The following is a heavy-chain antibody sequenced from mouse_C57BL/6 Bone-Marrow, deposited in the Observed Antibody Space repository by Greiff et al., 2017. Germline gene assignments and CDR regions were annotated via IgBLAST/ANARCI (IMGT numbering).Heavy chain of an antibody. Sequence: QVHVKQSGAELVKPGASVKMSCKASGYTFTTYPIEWMKQNHGKSLEWIGNFHPYNDDTKYNEKFKGKDTLTVEKSSSTVYFELSRLTSDDSAVYYCARGGNYGGYYFDYWGQGTTLTVSS. V-gene: IGHV1-47*01. CDR2: FHPYNDDT. J-gene: IGHJ2*01. D-gene: IGHD2-1*01. CDR3: ARGGNYGGYYFDY. CDR1: GYTFTTYP.